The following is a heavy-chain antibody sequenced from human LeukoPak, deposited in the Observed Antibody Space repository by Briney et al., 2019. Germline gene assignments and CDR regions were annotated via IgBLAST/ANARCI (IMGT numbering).Heavy chain of an antibody. J-gene: IGHJ4*02. CDR2: IYYSGST. Sequence: SSETLSLTCTVSGGSISSSSYYWGWIRQPPGKGLEWIGSIYYSGSTYYNPSLKSRVTISVDTSKNQFSLKLSSVTAADTAVYYCARGPAARWGGYSYGNDYWGQGTLVTVSS. D-gene: IGHD5-18*01. V-gene: IGHV4-39*01. CDR1: GGSISSSSYY. CDR3: ARGPAARWGGYSYGNDY.